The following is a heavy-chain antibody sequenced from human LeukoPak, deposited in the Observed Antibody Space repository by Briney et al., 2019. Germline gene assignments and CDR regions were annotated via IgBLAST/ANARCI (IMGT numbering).Heavy chain of an antibody. CDR2: ISSSSSYI. CDR3: ARDSSGHARLAYYYYGMDV. D-gene: IGHD3-22*01. CDR1: GFTFSSYS. Sequence: GGSLRLSCAASGFTFSSYSMNWVRQAPGKGLEWVSSISSSSSYIYYADSVKGRFTISRDNAKNSLYLQMNSLRAEDTAVYYCARDSSGHARLAYYYYGMDVWGKGTTVTVSS. J-gene: IGHJ6*04. V-gene: IGHV3-21*01.